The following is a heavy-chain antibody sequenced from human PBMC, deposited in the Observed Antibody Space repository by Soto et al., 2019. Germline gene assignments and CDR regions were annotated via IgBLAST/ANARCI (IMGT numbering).Heavy chain of an antibody. J-gene: IGHJ4*02. CDR2: IYYSGST. CDR3: SRLLILLVVAATQTYFDY. Sequence: SETLSLTCTVSGGSISSSSYYWGWIRQPPGKGLEWIGSIYYSGSTYYNPSLKSRVTISVDTSKNQFSRKLSSVTAADTAVYSCSRLLILLVVAATQTYFDYWGQGTLVTVSS. CDR1: GGSISSSSYY. V-gene: IGHV4-39*01. D-gene: IGHD2-15*01.